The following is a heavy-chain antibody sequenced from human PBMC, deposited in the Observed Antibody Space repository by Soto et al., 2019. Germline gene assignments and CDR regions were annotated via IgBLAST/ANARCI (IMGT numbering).Heavy chain of an antibody. CDR2: IYSSGST. V-gene: IGHV4-39*01. D-gene: IGHD1-26*01. CDR1: GGSISSSSYY. J-gene: IGHJ6*03. CDR3: ARPGKGFYYYYYMDV. Sequence: SETLSLTCTVSGGSISSSSYYWGWIRQAPGKGLEGIGTIYSSGSTYYNPSLKSRVTISVDTSKNQFSLKLSSVTAADTAVYYCARPGKGFYYYYYMDVWGKGTTVT.